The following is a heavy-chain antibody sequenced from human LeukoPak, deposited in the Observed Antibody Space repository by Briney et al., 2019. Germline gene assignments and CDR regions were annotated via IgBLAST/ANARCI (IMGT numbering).Heavy chain of an antibody. CDR2: INPNSGGT. V-gene: IGHV1-2*02. J-gene: IGHJ3*02. CDR1: GYTFTGYY. D-gene: IGHD2-15*01. CDR3: AREGRGWAFDI. Sequence: ASVKVSCKASGYTFTGYYIHWVRQAPGQGLEWMGWINPNSGGTNHAQKFQGRVTMTRDTSISTAYMELSRLRSDDTAVYYCAREGRGWAFDIWGQGTMVTVPS.